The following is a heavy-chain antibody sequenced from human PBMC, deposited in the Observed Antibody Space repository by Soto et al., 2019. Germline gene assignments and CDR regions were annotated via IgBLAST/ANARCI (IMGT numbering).Heavy chain of an antibody. V-gene: IGHV3-21*01. D-gene: IGHD1-26*01. Sequence: PWGSLRLSCAASGFTFSSYSMNWVRQAPGKGLEWVSSISSSSSYIYYADSVKGRFTISRDNAKNSLYLQMNSLRAEDTAVYYCARDLSSGSCAFDIWGQGTMVTVSS. J-gene: IGHJ3*02. CDR2: ISSSSSYI. CDR3: ARDLSSGSCAFDI. CDR1: GFTFSSYS.